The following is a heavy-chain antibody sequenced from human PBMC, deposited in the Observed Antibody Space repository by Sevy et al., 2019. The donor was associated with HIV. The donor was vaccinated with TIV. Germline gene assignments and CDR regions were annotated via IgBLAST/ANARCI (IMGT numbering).Heavy chain of an antibody. CDR1: GFTFSSYG. V-gene: IGHV3-30*19. CDR2: ISSDGDNT. J-gene: IGHJ5*02. Sequence: GGSLRLSCAASGFTFSSYGMHWVRQAPGKGLEWVAIISSDGDNTYYADTVKGRFTISRDNSKNTVYLQMNRLRAEDTAFYYCVREGAPYRNIRYCSGNNCFYNWFDPWGQGTLVTVSS. D-gene: IGHD2-15*01. CDR3: VREGAPYRNIRYCSGNNCFYNWFDP.